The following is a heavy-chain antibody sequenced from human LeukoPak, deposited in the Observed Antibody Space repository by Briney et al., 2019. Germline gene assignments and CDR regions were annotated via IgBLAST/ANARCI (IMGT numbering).Heavy chain of an antibody. V-gene: IGHV4-34*01. J-gene: IGHJ4*02. CDR2: INHSGST. D-gene: IGHD3-3*01. CDR3: ARGSPVPNLRFLDPPEYYFDY. CDR1: GGSFSGYY. Sequence: PSETLSLTCAVYGGSFSGYYWSWIRQPPGKGLEWIGEINHSGSTNYNPSLKSRVTISVDTSKNQFSLKLSSVTAADTAVYYCARGSPVPNLRFLDPPEYYFDYWGQGTLVTVSS.